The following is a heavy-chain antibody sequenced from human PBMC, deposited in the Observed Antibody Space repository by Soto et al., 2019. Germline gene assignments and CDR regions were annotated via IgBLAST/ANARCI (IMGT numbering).Heavy chain of an antibody. CDR3: ARGDVIDI. V-gene: IGHV6-1*01. CDR1: GDSVSSNSAA. CDR2: TSYRSKWKT. J-gene: IGHJ3*02. Sequence: SQTLSLTCAISGDSVSSNSAAWNWVRQSPSRGLEWLGRTSYRSKWKTDYAVSVRGRITINPDTSKNQFSLQLNTVTPGDTAVYYCARGDVIDIWGRGTMVTVSS.